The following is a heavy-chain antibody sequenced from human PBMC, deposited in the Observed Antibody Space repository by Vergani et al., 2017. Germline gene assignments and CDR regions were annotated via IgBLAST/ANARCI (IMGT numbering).Heavy chain of an antibody. Sequence: QVQLVQSGAEVKKPGASVKVSCKVSGYTLTELSMHWVRQAPGKGLEWMGGFDPEDGETIYAQKFQGRVTMTEDTSTDTAYMELSSLRSEDTAVYYCASIIKGGRSSSSWYPFDYWGQGTLVTVSS. CDR3: ASIIKGGRSSSSWYPFDY. V-gene: IGHV1-24*01. CDR2: FDPEDGET. CDR1: GYTLTELS. D-gene: IGHD6-13*01. J-gene: IGHJ4*02.